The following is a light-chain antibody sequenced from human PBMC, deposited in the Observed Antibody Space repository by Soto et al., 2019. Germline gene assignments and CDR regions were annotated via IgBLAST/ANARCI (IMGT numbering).Light chain of an antibody. Sequence: EIVLTQSPGTLSLSPGERATLSCRASQSVSSSYLAWYQQKPGQAPRLLIYTASTRATGIPDRFSGGGSGTDFTLTITRLEPEDFAVYYCQQFASWPLTFGGGTKVDIK. J-gene: IGKJ4*01. CDR2: TAS. V-gene: IGKV3-20*01. CDR3: QQFASWPLT. CDR1: QSVSSSY.